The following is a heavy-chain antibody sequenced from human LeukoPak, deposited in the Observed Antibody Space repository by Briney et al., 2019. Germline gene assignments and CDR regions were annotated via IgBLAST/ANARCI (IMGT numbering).Heavy chain of an antibody. J-gene: IGHJ6*03. V-gene: IGHV1-8*01. Sequence: ASVKVSCKASGYTFTSYDINWVRQATGQGLEWMGWMNPNSGNTGYAQKFQGRVTMTRNTSISTAYMELSSLRSEDTAVYYCARGSLYCSSTSCRYYYYYYYMDVWGNGTTVTVSS. CDR1: GYTFTSYD. D-gene: IGHD2-2*01. CDR3: ARGSLYCSSTSCRYYYYYYYMDV. CDR2: MNPNSGNT.